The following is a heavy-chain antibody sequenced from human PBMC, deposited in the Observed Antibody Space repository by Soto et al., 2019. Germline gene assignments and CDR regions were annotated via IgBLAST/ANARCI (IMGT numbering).Heavy chain of an antibody. CDR2: IYSGGSK. Sequence: EVQLVETGGGLIQAGGSLRLSCAASGFTVSSNYMSWVRQAPGKGLEWVSVIYSGGSKYYADSVKGRFTISRDNSKNTLYLQMNSLRAEDTAVYYCARLDRGVDPWGQGTLLTVAS. V-gene: IGHV3-53*02. CDR1: GFTVSSNY. D-gene: IGHD3-10*01. CDR3: ARLDRGVDP. J-gene: IGHJ5*02.